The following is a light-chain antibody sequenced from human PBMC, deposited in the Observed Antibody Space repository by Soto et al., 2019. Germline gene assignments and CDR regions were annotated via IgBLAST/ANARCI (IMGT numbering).Light chain of an antibody. CDR3: QQYYSNPRT. J-gene: IGKJ1*01. Sequence: DIVMTQSPDSLAVSLGERATINCKSSQSVLYSSNNKNYLAWYQQKPGQPPKLLIYWSYTRESGVPDRFSGSGYGTDFTLTISSLQAEDGAVYYCQQYYSNPRTFGQGTKVEIK. CDR1: QSVLYSSNNKNY. V-gene: IGKV4-1*01. CDR2: WSY.